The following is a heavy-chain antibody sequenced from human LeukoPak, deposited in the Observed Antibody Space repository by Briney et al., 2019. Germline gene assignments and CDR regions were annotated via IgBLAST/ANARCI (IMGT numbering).Heavy chain of an antibody. V-gene: IGHV3-53*01. J-gene: IGHJ4*02. Sequence: GGSLRLSCAASGFTFSSYCMSWVRQAPGKGLEWVSLIFSNGDTHYADSVKGRFTISRDTSKNKVYLQMTNLRVEDTAMYYCTRDQMNYWGQGTLVTVSS. CDR1: GFTFSSYC. CDR3: TRDQMNY. D-gene: IGHD5-24*01. CDR2: IFSNGDT.